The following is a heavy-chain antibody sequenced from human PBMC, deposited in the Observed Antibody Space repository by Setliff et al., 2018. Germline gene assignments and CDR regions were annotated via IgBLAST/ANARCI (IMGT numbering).Heavy chain of an antibody. J-gene: IGHJ6*02. Sequence: SETLSLTCAVYGGSFSSFYWSWIRQPPGKGLEWIGEINHSGTTNYNPSLKSRVTISVDTSKNQLSLKLSSVTAADTAVYYCARSMIQRNYYCGLDVWGQGTTVTVSS. CDR1: GGSFSSFY. D-gene: IGHD3-16*01. CDR3: ARSMIQRNYYCGLDV. CDR2: INHSGTT. V-gene: IGHV4-34*01.